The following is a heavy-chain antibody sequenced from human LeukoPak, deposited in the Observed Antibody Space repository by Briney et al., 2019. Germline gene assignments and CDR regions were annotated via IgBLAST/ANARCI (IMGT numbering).Heavy chain of an antibody. V-gene: IGHV3-7*01. Sequence: GGPLRLSCAASGFTFSRYWMTWVRQAPGKGLEWVANIKEDGSEKNYVDSVKGRFTISRDNAKISLYLQMNSLRAEDTAVYYCAKVGLTVTTILDYFDYWGQGTLVTVSS. J-gene: IGHJ4*02. CDR2: IKEDGSEK. D-gene: IGHD4-11*01. CDR1: GFTFSRYW. CDR3: AKVGLTVTTILDYFDY.